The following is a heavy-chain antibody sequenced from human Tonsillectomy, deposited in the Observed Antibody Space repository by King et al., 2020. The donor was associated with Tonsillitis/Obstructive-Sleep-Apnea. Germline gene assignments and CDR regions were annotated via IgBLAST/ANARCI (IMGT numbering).Heavy chain of an antibody. Sequence: VQLVESGGGVVQAGRSLRLSCAASGLTFSNYVMHWVRQPPGKGLEWVALISYDGTNKYYADSVKGRFTITSDNSKITQYMLMNSLRAEDTAVYYCARAQGLYFARLSHELDYWGQGTLVTVSS. J-gene: IGHJ4*02. V-gene: IGHV3-30*04. CDR1: GLTFSNYV. D-gene: IGHD3-9*01. CDR2: ISYDGTNK. CDR3: ARAQGLYFARLSHELDY.